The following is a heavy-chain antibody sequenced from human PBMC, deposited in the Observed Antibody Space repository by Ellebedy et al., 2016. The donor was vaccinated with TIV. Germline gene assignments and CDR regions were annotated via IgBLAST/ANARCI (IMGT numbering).Heavy chain of an antibody. CDR2: TYYSGST. V-gene: IGHV4-59*01. Sequence: MPSETLSLTCTVSGGSISSYYWSWIRQPPGKGLVWIGYTYYSGSTNYNPSLKSRVTISVDTSKNQFSLKLSSVTAADTAVYYCASSLTMLRGGMDVWGPGTTVTVSS. D-gene: IGHD3-10*01. J-gene: IGHJ6*02. CDR1: GGSISSYY. CDR3: ASSLTMLRGGMDV.